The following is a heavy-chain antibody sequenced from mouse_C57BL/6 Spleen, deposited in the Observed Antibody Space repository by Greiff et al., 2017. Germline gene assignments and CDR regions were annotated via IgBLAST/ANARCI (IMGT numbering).Heavy chain of an antibody. Sequence: QVQLQQPGAELVKPGASVKLSCKASGYTFTSYWMHWVKQRPGRGLEWIGRIDPTRGGTKYNEKFKSKATLTVDKPSSTAYMQLSSLTSEDSAVYECARLGVLRSMDYWGQGTSVTVSS. J-gene: IGHJ4*01. CDR1: GYTFTSYW. V-gene: IGHV1-72*01. CDR3: ARLGVLRSMDY. D-gene: IGHD1-1*01. CDR2: IDPTRGGT.